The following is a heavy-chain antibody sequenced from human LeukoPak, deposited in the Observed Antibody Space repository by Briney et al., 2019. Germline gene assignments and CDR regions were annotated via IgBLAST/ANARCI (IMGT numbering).Heavy chain of an antibody. J-gene: IGHJ5*02. Sequence: PSETLSLTCTVSGGSISSYYWSWIRQPPGKGLEWIGYTYYSGSTNYNPSLKSRVTISVDTSKNQFSLKLSSVTAADTAVYYCAREWSGSPSGPYNWFDPWGQGTLVTVSS. CDR2: TYYSGST. D-gene: IGHD3-10*02. V-gene: IGHV4-59*01. CDR1: GGSISSYY. CDR3: AREWSGSPSGPYNWFDP.